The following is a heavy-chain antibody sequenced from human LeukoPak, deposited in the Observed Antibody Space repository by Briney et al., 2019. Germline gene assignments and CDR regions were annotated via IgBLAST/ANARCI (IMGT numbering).Heavy chain of an antibody. CDR2: ISGGGGST. Sequence: PGGSLRLSCAASGFTFTTYAMSWVRQAPGKGMEWISAISGGGGSTYYADSVKGRFTISRDNSKNTLYLQMNSLRAEDTALYYCAKDAKRNYDFWDRFDYWGQGTLVTVSS. CDR3: AKDAKRNYDFWDRFDY. D-gene: IGHD3-3*01. CDR1: GFTFTTYA. V-gene: IGHV3-23*01. J-gene: IGHJ4*02.